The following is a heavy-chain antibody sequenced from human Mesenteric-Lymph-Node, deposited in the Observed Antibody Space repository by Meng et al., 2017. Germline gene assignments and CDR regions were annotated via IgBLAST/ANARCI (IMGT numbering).Heavy chain of an antibody. V-gene: IGHV4-4*02. CDR1: CGSLSSRNW. CDR2: IYHSGRT. CDR3: ARSRYYDSRLVDY. J-gene: IGHJ4*02. Sequence: QGQLQESGPGLVKPSGTLSLTCAVSCGSLSSRNWWSWVRQPPGKGLEWIGEIYHSGRTNYNPSVKSRVSMSVDTSKNQFSLKLSSVTAADTAVYYCARSRYYDSRLVDYWGQGTLVTVSS. D-gene: IGHD3-22*01.